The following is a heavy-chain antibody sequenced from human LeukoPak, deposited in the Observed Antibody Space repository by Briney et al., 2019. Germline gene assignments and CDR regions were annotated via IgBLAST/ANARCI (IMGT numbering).Heavy chain of an antibody. Sequence: GRSLRVSCAASGFTFSSYGMHWVRQAPGKGLEWVAVISYDGSKKYYADSVKGRFTISRDNSKNTLYLQMNSLRAEDTAVYYCAKGGGYFDYWGQGTLVTVSS. V-gene: IGHV3-30*18. CDR2: ISYDGSKK. D-gene: IGHD4-23*01. CDR3: AKGGGYFDY. J-gene: IGHJ4*02. CDR1: GFTFSSYG.